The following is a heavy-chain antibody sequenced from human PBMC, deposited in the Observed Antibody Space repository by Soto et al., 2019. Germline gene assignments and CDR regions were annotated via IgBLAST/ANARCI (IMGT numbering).Heavy chain of an antibody. J-gene: IGHJ6*02. CDR3: AKEGGYQLPNYYGMDV. D-gene: IGHD2-2*01. V-gene: IGHV3-23*01. CDR2: ISGSGGST. CDR1: GFTFSSYA. Sequence: GGSLRLSCAASGFTFSSYAMSWVRQAPGKGLEWVSAISGSGGSTYYADSVKGRFTISRDNSKNTLYLQMNSLRAEDTAVYYCAKEGGYQLPNYYGMDVWGQGTTVTVSS.